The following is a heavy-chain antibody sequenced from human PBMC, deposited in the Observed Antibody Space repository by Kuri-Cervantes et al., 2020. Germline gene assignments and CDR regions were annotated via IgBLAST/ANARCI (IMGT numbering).Heavy chain of an antibody. Sequence: GSLRLSCTVSGGSISSGGYYWGWIRQPPGKGLEWIGSFFHSGSTSYRPSLKSRITMSVDTSRNQLSLSLSSVTAADTAIYYCARRAKGGTYNDYWGQGTLVTVSS. CDR1: GGSISSGGYY. CDR3: ARRAKGGTYNDY. V-gene: IGHV4-39*07. CDR2: FFHSGST. D-gene: IGHD3-16*01. J-gene: IGHJ4*02.